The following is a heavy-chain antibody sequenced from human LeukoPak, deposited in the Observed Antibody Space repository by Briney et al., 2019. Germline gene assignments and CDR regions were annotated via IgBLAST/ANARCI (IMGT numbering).Heavy chain of an antibody. CDR1: AYSISSGYY. J-gene: IGHJ6*03. CDR2: IYHSGST. V-gene: IGHV4-38-2*02. CDR3: ARTHPDYYYYYMDV. Sequence: SETLSLTCTVSAYSISSGYYWGWIRQPPGKGLEWIGSIYHSGSTYYNPSLKSRVTISVDTSKNQFSLKLSSVTATDTAVYYCARTHPDYYYYYMDVWGKGTTVTVSS.